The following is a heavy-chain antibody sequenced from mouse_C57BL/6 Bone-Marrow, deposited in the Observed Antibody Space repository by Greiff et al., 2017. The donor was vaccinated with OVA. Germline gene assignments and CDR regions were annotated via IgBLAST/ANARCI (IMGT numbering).Heavy chain of an antibody. CDR2: ISSGGDYI. CDR1: GFTFSSYA. J-gene: IGHJ4*01. D-gene: IGHD2-5*01. Sequence: EVKLMESGEGLVKPGGSLKLSCAASGFTFSSYAMSWVRQTPEKRLEWVAYISSGGDYIYYADTVKGRFTISRDNARNTLYLQMSSLKSEDTAMYYCTREDYSNPYAMDYWGQGTSVTVSS. CDR3: TREDYSNPYAMDY. V-gene: IGHV5-9-1*02.